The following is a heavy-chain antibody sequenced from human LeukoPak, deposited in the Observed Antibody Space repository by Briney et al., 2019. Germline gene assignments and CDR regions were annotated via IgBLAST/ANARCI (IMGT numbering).Heavy chain of an antibody. D-gene: IGHD3-9*01. Sequence: GRSLRLSCAASGFTFSSYAMHWVRQAPGKGLEWVAVISYDGSNKYYADSVKGRFTISRDNSKNTLYLQMNSLRAEDTAVYYCARECYDILTGYPRPDRYYYYYGMDVWGQGTTVTVPS. V-gene: IGHV3-30-3*01. CDR2: ISYDGSNK. J-gene: IGHJ6*02. CDR3: ARECYDILTGYPRPDRYYYYYGMDV. CDR1: GFTFSSYA.